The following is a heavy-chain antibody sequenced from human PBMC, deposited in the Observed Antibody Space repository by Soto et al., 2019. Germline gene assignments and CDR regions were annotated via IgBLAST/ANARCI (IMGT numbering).Heavy chain of an antibody. CDR1: GYSFTSYW. J-gene: IGHJ4*02. Sequence: GESLKSSYKGCGYSFTSYWIGWVRQMPGKGLEWMGTIYPGDSDTRYSPSSQGQVTISADKSISTAYLQWSSLKASDTAMYYCARRGSGSYYSEVWGQGTLVTVSS. CDR2: IYPGDSDT. D-gene: IGHD3-10*01. V-gene: IGHV5-51*01. CDR3: ARRGSGSYYSEV.